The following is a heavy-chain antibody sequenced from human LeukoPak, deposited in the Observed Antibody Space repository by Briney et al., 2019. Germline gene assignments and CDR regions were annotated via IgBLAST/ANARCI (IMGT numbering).Heavy chain of an antibody. Sequence: GGSLRLSCAASGFTFSSYAMIWGRQAPGKGLEWVSAISGGGGSPYYADSVKGRFTISRDNSKNTLYLQMNCLRDDDTAVYYCASRGAFEIWGQGTMVTVSS. CDR1: GFTFSSYA. CDR2: ISGGGGSP. J-gene: IGHJ3*02. CDR3: ASRGAFEI. V-gene: IGHV3-23*01.